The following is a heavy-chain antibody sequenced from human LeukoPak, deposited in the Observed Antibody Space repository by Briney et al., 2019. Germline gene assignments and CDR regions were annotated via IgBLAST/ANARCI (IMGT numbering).Heavy chain of an antibody. CDR3: TVYYSNYVGYYSDY. Sequence: PGGSLRLSCTASGFTFGDYAMSWVRQAPGKGLEWVGFIRSKAYGGTTEYAASVKGRFTISRDDSKSIAYLQMDSLKTEDTAVYYCTVYYSNYVGYYSDYWGQGTLVTVSS. CDR2: IRSKAYGGTT. CDR1: GFTFGDYA. V-gene: IGHV3-49*04. D-gene: IGHD4-11*01. J-gene: IGHJ4*02.